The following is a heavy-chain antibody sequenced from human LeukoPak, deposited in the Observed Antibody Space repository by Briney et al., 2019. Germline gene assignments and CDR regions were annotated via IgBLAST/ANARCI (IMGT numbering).Heavy chain of an antibody. Sequence: SETLSLTCTVSGGFISNYYWSWIRQPAGKGLEWIGRIYTSGSTNYNPSLKSRVTISVDTSKNQFSLRLSSVTAADTAMYYCARDRRDMVRGINIVRQYHYYYYMDVWGKGTTVTVSS. CDR2: IYTSGST. V-gene: IGHV4-4*07. J-gene: IGHJ6*03. CDR3: ARDRRDMVRGINIVRQYHYYYYMDV. D-gene: IGHD3-10*01. CDR1: GGFISNYY.